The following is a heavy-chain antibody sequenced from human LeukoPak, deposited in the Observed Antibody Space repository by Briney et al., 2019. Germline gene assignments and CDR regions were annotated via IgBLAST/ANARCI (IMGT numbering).Heavy chain of an antibody. J-gene: IGHJ4*02. V-gene: IGHV3-30*18. CDR2: ISYDGSNK. CDR3: AKDLAGIAARPWARQSDY. Sequence: GGSLRLSCAASGFTFSSYGMHWVRQAPGKGLEWVAVISYDGSNKYYADSVKGRFTISRDNSKNTLYLQMNSLRAEDTAVYYCAKDLAGIAARPWARQSDYWGQGTLVTVSS. D-gene: IGHD6-6*01. CDR1: GFTFSSYG.